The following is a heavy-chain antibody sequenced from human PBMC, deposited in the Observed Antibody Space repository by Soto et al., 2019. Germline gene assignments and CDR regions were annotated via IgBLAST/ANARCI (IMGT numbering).Heavy chain of an antibody. CDR3: ASMVAAKWYFDY. CDR1: GGTFSSYA. V-gene: IGHV1-69*13. J-gene: IGHJ4*02. CDR2: IIPIFGTV. Sequence: SVKVSCKASGGTFSSYAISWVRQAPGQGLEWMGGIIPIFGTVNYAQKFQGRVTITADDSTSTAYMELSSLRSDDTAVYYCASMVAAKWYFDYWGQGPLVTVSS. D-gene: IGHD5-12*01.